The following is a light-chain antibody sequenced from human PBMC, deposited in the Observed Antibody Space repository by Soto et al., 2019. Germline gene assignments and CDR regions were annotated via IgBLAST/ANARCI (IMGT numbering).Light chain of an antibody. V-gene: IGLV1-44*01. CDR3: AAWDDNLNGPL. CDR2: ADS. J-gene: IGLJ1*01. Sequence: QSVLTQPPSASGTPGQRVTLSCSGDISNIGTNSVHWYQHLPGTAPKLVIYADSQRPSGVPDRFSGSKSGTSASLAISGLQSEDDADYLCAAWDDNLNGPLFGTGTKVNVL. CDR1: ISNIGTNS.